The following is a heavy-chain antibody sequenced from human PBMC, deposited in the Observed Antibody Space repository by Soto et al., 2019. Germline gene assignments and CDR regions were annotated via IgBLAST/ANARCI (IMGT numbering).Heavy chain of an antibody. D-gene: IGHD6-19*01. V-gene: IGHV3-23*01. Sequence: EVHLLESGGGLVQPGGSLRLSCAASGFTFSSYAMSWVRQAPGRGLEWVSAISGSGGSTYYADSVKGRFTISRDNSKNTLYLQMNSRRAEDTAVYYCAKRIAVAGIDYWGQGTLVTVSS. CDR1: GFTFSSYA. CDR2: ISGSGGST. CDR3: AKRIAVAGIDY. J-gene: IGHJ4*02.